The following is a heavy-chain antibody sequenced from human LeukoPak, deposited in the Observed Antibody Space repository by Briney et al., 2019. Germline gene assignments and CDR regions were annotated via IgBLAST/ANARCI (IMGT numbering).Heavy chain of an antibody. CDR3: ARDVSIFGPSFYFDF. Sequence: PSETLSFTCTVSGGSISSYYWSWIRQPAGKGLEWIGHFYPTVSSNYNPSLKSRVTMSVDTSKTQFSLKMSPVTAADTAVYYCARDVSIFGPSFYFDFWGQGTLVTVSS. V-gene: IGHV4-4*07. J-gene: IGHJ4*02. CDR2: FYPTVSS. CDR1: GGSISSYY. D-gene: IGHD3-3*01.